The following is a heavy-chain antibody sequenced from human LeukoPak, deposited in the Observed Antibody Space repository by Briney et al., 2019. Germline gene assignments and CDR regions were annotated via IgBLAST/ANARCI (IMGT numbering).Heavy chain of an antibody. CDR3: ARGITLIRGLIITWFDP. V-gene: IGHV1-18*01. CDR1: GFTFTSYG. D-gene: IGHD3-10*01. Sequence: ASVKVSCKASGFTFTSYGISWVRQAPGQGLEWMGWINPYNGDTNFAQKFQGRVTMTTNTSISTAYMELSSLRSEDTAVYYCARGITLIRGLIITWFDPWGPGTLVAVSS. J-gene: IGHJ5*02. CDR2: INPYNGDT.